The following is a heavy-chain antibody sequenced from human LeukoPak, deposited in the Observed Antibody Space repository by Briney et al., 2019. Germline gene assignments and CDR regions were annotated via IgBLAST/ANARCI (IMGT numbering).Heavy chain of an antibody. CDR3: ASRWEATAWGY. Sequence: PSERLSLTCTVSGYSISSGYYWGWIRQPPGKGLEWIGSIYHSGSTYYNPSLKSRVTISVDTSKNQFSLKLSSVTAADTAVYYCASRWEATAWGYWGQGTLVTVSS. J-gene: IGHJ4*02. V-gene: IGHV4-38-2*02. D-gene: IGHD1-26*01. CDR2: IYHSGST. CDR1: GYSISSGYY.